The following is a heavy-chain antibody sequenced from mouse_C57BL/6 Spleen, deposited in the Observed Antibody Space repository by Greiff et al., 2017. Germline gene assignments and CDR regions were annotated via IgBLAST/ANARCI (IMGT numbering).Heavy chain of an antibody. J-gene: IGHJ1*03. D-gene: IGHD1-1*01. V-gene: IGHV1-69*01. CDR3: AITTDWYFDV. Sequence: VQLQQPGAELVMPGASVKLSCKASGYTFTSYWMHWVKQRPGQGLEWIGEIDPSDSYTNYNQKFKGKSTLTVDKSSSTAYMQLSSLTSEDSAVYYCAITTDWYFDVWGTGTTVTVSS. CDR2: IDPSDSYT. CDR1: GYTFTSYW.